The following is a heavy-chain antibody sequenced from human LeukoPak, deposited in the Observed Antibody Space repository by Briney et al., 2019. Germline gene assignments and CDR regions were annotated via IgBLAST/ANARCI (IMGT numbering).Heavy chain of an antibody. CDR3: AKDRAWDSSVQAY. CDR2: ISGSGGST. V-gene: IGHV3-23*01. CDR1: GFTFSSYA. J-gene: IGHJ4*02. Sequence: PGGSLRLSCAASGFTFSSYAMSWVRQAPGKGLEWVSGISGSGGSTYYAESVKGRFTISRDNSKNTLYVQMNSLRAEDTAVYYCAKDRAWDSSVQAYWGQGTLVTVSS. D-gene: IGHD3-22*01.